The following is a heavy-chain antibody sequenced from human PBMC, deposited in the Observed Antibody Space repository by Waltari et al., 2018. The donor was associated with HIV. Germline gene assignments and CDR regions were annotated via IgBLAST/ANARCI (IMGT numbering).Heavy chain of an antibody. CDR2: IWYDGSNK. J-gene: IGHJ4*02. V-gene: IGHV3-33*01. D-gene: IGHD6-13*01. Sequence: QVQLVESGGGVVQPGRSLRLSCAASGFTFSSYGMHWVRQAPGKGLEGVELIWYDGSNKYYADSVKGRFTISRDNSKNTLYLQMNSLRAEDTALYYCAREKGYSSSSPDYWGQGTLVTVSS. CDR1: GFTFSSYG. CDR3: AREKGYSSSSPDY.